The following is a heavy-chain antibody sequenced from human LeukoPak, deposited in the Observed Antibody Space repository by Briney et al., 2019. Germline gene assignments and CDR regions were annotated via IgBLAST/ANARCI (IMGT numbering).Heavy chain of an antibody. CDR3: ARGGDYGDPLDY. J-gene: IGHJ4*02. CDR2: ISYDGSNK. D-gene: IGHD4-17*01. Sequence: GGSLRLSCAASGFTFSSYAMHWVRQAPGKGLEWVAVISYDGSNKYYADSVKGRFTISRDNSKNTLYLQMNSLRAEDTAVYYCARGGDYGDPLDYWGQGTLVTVSS. V-gene: IGHV3-30-3*01. CDR1: GFTFSSYA.